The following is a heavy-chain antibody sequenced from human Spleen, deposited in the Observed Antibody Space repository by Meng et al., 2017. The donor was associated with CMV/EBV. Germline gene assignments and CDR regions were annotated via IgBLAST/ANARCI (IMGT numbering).Heavy chain of an antibody. Sequence: ASVKVSCKASGYTFTVYYMHWVRQAPGQGLEWMGWINPDSGGTNYAQNLQGRVTMTRDTSTSTVYMELSSLRSDDTALYYCARRVGGLDVWGQGTLVTVSS. V-gene: IGHV1-2*02. CDR2: INPDSGGT. J-gene: IGHJ4*02. CDR1: GYTFTVYY. CDR3: ARRVGGLDV. D-gene: IGHD3/OR15-3a*01.